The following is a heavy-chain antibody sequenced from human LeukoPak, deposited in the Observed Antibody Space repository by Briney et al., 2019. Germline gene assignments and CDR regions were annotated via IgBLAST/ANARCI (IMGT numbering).Heavy chain of an antibody. CDR3: ARATGSGSYLNY. CDR2: ISRSSSYI. J-gene: IGHJ4*02. CDR1: GFTFSSIS. Sequence: GGSLRFSCAASGFTFSSISMNWVRQAPGKGWMGVSSISRSSSYIYYADSVKGRFTISRDNAKNSLYLQMNSLRAEDTAVYYCARATGSGSYLNYWGQGTLVTVSS. V-gene: IGHV3-21*01. D-gene: IGHD3-10*01.